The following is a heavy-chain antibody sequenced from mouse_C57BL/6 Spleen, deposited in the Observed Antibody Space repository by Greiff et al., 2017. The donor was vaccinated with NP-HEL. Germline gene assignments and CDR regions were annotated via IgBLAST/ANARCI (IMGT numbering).Heavy chain of an antibody. V-gene: IGHV1-80*01. CDR3: AREGDGYEENAMDY. J-gene: IGHJ4*01. Sequence: QVQLQQSGAELVKPGASVKISCKASGYAFSSYWMNWVKQRPGKGLEWIGQIYPGDGDTNSNGKFKGKATLTADKSSSTAYMLLSSLTSEGSAVYFCAREGDGYEENAMDYWGQGTSVTVS. CDR1: GYAFSSYW. D-gene: IGHD2-2*01. CDR2: IYPGDGDT.